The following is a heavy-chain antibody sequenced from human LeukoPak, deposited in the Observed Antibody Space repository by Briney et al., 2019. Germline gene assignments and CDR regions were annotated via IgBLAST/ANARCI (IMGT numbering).Heavy chain of an antibody. Sequence: SETLSLTCTVSGGSISSGTYYWSWIRQHPGKGLEWIGYIYYSGSTYYNPSLKSRVTISVDTSKNQFSLRLSSVTAADTAVYYCARALYDSSGYYPQAGPLDYWGQGTLVTVSS. V-gene: IGHV4-31*03. CDR2: IYYSGST. D-gene: IGHD3-22*01. J-gene: IGHJ4*02. CDR3: ARALYDSSGYYPQAGPLDY. CDR1: GGSISSGTYY.